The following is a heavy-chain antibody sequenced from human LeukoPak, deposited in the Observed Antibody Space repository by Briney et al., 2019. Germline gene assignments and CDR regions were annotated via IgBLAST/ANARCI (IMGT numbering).Heavy chain of an antibody. CDR1: GGSISSGGYY. D-gene: IGHD3-16*01. CDR2: IYYSGST. Sequence: SETLSLTFTVSGGSISSGGYYWSWIRQHPGKGLEWIGYIYYSGSTYYNPSLKSRVTISVDTSKNQFSLKLSSVTAADTAVYYCARAPRGEAPYYFDYWGQGTLVTVSS. CDR3: ARAPRGEAPYYFDY. V-gene: IGHV4-31*03. J-gene: IGHJ4*02.